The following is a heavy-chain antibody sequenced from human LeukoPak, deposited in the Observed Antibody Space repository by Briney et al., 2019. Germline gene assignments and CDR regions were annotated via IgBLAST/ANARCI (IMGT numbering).Heavy chain of an antibody. V-gene: IGHV3-64*01. CDR2: ISSNGGST. Sequence: GGSLRLSCAASGFTFSSYAMHWVRQAPGKGLEYVSAISSNGGSTYYANSVKGRFTISRDNSKNTLYLQLNSLRAEDTAVYYCARGSVSWFGEFSYWGQGTLVTVSS. D-gene: IGHD3-10*01. CDR1: GFTFSSYA. J-gene: IGHJ4*02. CDR3: ARGSVSWFGEFSY.